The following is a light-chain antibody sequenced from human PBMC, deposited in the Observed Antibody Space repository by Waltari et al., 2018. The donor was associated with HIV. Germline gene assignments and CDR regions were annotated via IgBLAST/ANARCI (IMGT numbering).Light chain of an antibody. CDR3: QTCGTGFQV. V-gene: IGLV4-69*02. Sequence: QLVLTQSPSASASLGASVKLTCTLSSGHNNYAIAWHQQQPEKGPRYLMPVKNDGSHSKGDGIPDRCSGSSSGAERYLTISSLQSEDEADYYCQTCGTGFQVFGGGTKLTVL. CDR1: SGHNNYA. J-gene: IGLJ3*02. CDR2: VKNDGSH.